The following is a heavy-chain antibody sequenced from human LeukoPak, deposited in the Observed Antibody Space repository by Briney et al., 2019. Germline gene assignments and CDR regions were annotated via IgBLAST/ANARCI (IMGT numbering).Heavy chain of an antibody. CDR2: INHSGST. D-gene: IGHD3-10*01. V-gene: IGHV4-34*01. CDR3: ARQPPYYYGSGRTIKRLNWFDP. J-gene: IGHJ5*02. Sequence: SETLSLTCAVYGGSFSGYYWSWIRQPPGKGLEWIGEINHSGSTNYNPSLKSRVTISVDTSKNQFSLKLSSVTAADTAVYYCARQPPYYYGSGRTIKRLNWFDPWGQGTLVTVSS. CDR1: GGSFSGYY.